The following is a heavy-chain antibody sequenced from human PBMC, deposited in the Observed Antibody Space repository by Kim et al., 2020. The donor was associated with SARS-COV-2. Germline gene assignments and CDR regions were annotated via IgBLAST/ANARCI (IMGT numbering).Heavy chain of an antibody. D-gene: IGHD6-19*01. CDR3: ERRLAVTGKYYFDY. V-gene: IGHV4-30-2*04. Sequence: NPSLKCQVTISLDTSKTQFSLKLTSVTAADTAMYYCERRLAVTGKYYFDYWGQGILVTVSS. J-gene: IGHJ4*02.